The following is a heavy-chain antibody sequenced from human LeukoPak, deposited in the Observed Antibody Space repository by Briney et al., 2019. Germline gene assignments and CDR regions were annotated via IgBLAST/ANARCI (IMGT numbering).Heavy chain of an antibody. CDR3: AKDYGTTGYYRGGFFDY. CDR2: IYYDGSNQ. V-gene: IGHV3-33*06. J-gene: IGHJ4*02. CDR1: GFTFSHTG. Sequence: GRSLRLSCAASGFTFSHTGIHWVRQAPGKGLEWVALIYYDGSNQFYADSVKGRFTISRDNSKNMVFLHLNSLRDEDTAVYFCAKDYGTTGYYRGGFFDYWGQGALVTVSS. D-gene: IGHD2-15*01.